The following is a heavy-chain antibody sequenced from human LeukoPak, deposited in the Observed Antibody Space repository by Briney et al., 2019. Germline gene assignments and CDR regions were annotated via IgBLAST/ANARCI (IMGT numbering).Heavy chain of an antibody. CDR3: ARGRSHDYGDYEAVDY. D-gene: IGHD4-17*01. V-gene: IGHV4-34*01. CDR1: GGSFSGYY. CDR2: INHSGST. Sequence: PSETLSLTCAVYGGSFSGYYWSWIRQPPGKGLEWIGEINHSGSTNYNPSLKSRVTISVDTSKNQFSLKLSSVTAADTAVYYCARGRSHDYGDYEAVDYWGQGTLVTVSS. J-gene: IGHJ4*02.